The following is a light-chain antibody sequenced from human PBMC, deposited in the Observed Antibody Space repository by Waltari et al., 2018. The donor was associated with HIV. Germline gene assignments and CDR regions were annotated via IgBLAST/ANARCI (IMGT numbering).Light chain of an antibody. J-gene: IGKJ4*01. Sequence: DIQMTQSPSSLSVSVGDRVTITCQASQDISNYLNWYQQKPGKAPKLLIFDASNLETGVPSRLSGSGSGTDFTFTISSLQPEDIATYYCQQYDNVPPTFGGGTKVEIK. V-gene: IGKV1-33*01. CDR2: DAS. CDR3: QQYDNVPPT. CDR1: QDISNY.